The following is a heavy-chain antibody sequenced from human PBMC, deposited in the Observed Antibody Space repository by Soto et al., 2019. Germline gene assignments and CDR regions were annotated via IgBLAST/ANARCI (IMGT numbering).Heavy chain of an antibody. D-gene: IGHD2-2*01. V-gene: IGHV1-69*13. CDR3: ARGQDIVVVPAAMQYYYGMDV. CDR2: IIPIFGTA. Sequence: SVKVSCKASGGTFSSYAISWVRQAPGQGLEWMGGIIPIFGTANYAQKFQGRVTITADESTSTAYMELSSLRSEDTAVYYCARGQDIVVVPAAMQYYYGMDVWGQATTVTVSS. J-gene: IGHJ6*01. CDR1: GGTFSSYA.